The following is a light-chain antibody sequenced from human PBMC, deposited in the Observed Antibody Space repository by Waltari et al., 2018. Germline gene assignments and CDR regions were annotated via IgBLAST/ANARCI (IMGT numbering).Light chain of an antibody. CDR2: YDS. Sequence: SYVLTQPPSVSVATGKKARITCGGKNTGSKTAHWYQQKPAQAPVLVIYYDSDRPSGIPQRFSGSNSGNTATLTISRVEAGDEADYYCQVWDSSSDRVVFGGGTKLTVL. J-gene: IGLJ2*01. CDR3: QVWDSSSDRVV. V-gene: IGLV3-21*04. CDR1: NTGSKT.